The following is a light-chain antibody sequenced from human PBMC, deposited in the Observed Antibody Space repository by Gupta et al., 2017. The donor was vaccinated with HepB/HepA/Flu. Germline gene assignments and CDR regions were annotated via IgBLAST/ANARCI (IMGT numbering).Light chain of an antibody. CDR2: GAS. CDR1: QSVSGRY. V-gene: IGKV3-20*01. J-gene: IGKJ2*01. Sequence: VLTQSPGTLSLFLGERTTLSCRASQSVSGRYLAWYQNKPGQAPRPLISGASTRATGIPDRFSGSGSGRDFALTISRLEPEGFAIYYCLQYGSSPRTFGQGTKLEIK. CDR3: LQYGSSPRT.